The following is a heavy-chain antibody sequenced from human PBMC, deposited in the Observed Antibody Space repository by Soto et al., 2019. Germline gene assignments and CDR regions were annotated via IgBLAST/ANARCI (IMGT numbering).Heavy chain of an antibody. CDR2: IKSKTDGGTT. CDR3: TTASAAGAIFYYYYGMDV. J-gene: IGHJ6*02. Sequence: WSLRLSCAASGFTFSNAWMSWVRQAPGKGLEWVGRIKSKTDGGTTDYAAPVKGRFTISRDDSKNTLYLQMNSLKTEDTAVYYCTTASAAGAIFYYYYGMDVWGQGTTGTVSS. V-gene: IGHV3-15*01. D-gene: IGHD6-13*01. CDR1: GFTFSNAW.